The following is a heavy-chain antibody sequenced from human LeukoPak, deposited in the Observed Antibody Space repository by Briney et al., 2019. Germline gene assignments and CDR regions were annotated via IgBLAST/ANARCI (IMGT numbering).Heavy chain of an antibody. V-gene: IGHV4-39*01. CDR1: GGFISNSNYY. D-gene: IGHD3-22*01. J-gene: IGHJ4*02. CDR3: VRLYYYDASRPPL. Sequence: SETLSLTCTVSGGFISNSNYYWGWIRQPPGKGLDWIGNIYYTGRTYYNSSLNSRVTISVDASKNQFSLRLTSLTAADTAVYYCVRLYYYDASRPPLWGPGTLVIVSS. CDR2: IYYTGRT.